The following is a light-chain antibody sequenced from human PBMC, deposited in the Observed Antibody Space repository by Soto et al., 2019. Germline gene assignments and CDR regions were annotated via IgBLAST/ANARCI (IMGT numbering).Light chain of an antibody. Sequence: EIVLTQSPGTLSLSPEERATLSCRGSQSVSSSYLAWYQQKPGQAPRLLIYGASSRATGIPDRFSGSGSGTAFTLTISRLEPEDFAVYYCQQYGSSCRAFGGGTKVEIK. V-gene: IGKV3-20*01. CDR2: GAS. CDR1: QSVSSSY. J-gene: IGKJ4*01. CDR3: QQYGSSCRA.